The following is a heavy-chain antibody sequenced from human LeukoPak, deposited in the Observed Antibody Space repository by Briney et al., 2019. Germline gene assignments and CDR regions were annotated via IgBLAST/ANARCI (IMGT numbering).Heavy chain of an antibody. Sequence: ASVKVSCKTSGYAFTGYYINWVRQAPGQGLEWMGRISPNSGDTNYAQKFQGRVTMTRDTSISTAYMELSRLRSDDPAVYYCARVLAAHFDYWGQGTLVTVSS. J-gene: IGHJ4*02. V-gene: IGHV1-2*06. D-gene: IGHD6-19*01. CDR2: ISPNSGDT. CDR1: GYAFTGYY. CDR3: ARVLAAHFDY.